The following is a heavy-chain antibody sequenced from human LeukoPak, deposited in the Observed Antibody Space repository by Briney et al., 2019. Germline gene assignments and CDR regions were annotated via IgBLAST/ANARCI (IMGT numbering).Heavy chain of an antibody. D-gene: IGHD4-11*01. CDR3: ARDHVGNYGGMDV. Sequence: GGSLRLSCEVSGLTFSSYIMNWVRQAPGKGLEWVSSISSSSSYIYYADSVKGRFTISRDNSKNTLYLQMNSLRAEDTAVYYCARDHVGNYGGMDVWGKGTTVTVSS. CDR1: GLTFSSYI. CDR2: ISSSSSYI. V-gene: IGHV3-21*04. J-gene: IGHJ6*03.